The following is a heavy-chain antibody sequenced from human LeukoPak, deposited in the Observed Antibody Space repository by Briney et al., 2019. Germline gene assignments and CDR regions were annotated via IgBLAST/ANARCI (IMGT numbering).Heavy chain of an antibody. D-gene: IGHD6-19*01. Sequence: PGGSLRLSCAASGFTFSSYAMSWVRQAPGKGLEWVSAISGSGGSTYYADSVKGRSTISRDNSKNTLYLQMNSLRAEDTAVYYCANDRDYSSGWTYDYWGQGTLVTVSS. CDR3: ANDRDYSSGWTYDY. J-gene: IGHJ4*02. CDR2: ISGSGGST. V-gene: IGHV3-23*01. CDR1: GFTFSSYA.